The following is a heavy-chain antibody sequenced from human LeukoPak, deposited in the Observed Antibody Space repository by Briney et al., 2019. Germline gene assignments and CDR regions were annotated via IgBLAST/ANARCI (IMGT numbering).Heavy chain of an antibody. CDR3: AREYYDILGVFDY. CDR1: GGSISSGGYS. CDR2: IYHSGST. V-gene: IGHV4-30-2*01. J-gene: IGHJ4*02. D-gene: IGHD3-9*01. Sequence: PSQTLSLTCAVSGGSISSGGYSWSWIRQPPGKGLEWIAYIYHSGSTYYNPSLKSRVTISVDRSKNQFSLKLSSVTAADTAVYYCAREYYDILGVFDYWGQGTLVTVSS.